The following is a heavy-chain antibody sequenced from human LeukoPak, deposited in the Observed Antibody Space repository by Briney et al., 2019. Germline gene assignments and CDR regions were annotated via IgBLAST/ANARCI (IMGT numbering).Heavy chain of an antibody. J-gene: IGHJ4*02. CDR3: AKSPPNSNYIDY. Sequence: SETLSLTCTVSGGSINSYYWSWIRQPAGKGLEWIGRIYTSETINYNPSLKSRVTMSVDASKNQFSLKLSSVTAADTAVYYCAKSPPNSNYIDYWGQGTLVTVAS. V-gene: IGHV4-4*07. CDR1: GGSINSYY. CDR2: IYTSETI. D-gene: IGHD4-11*01.